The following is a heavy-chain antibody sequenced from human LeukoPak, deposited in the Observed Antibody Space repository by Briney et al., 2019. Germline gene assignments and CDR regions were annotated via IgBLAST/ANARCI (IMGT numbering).Heavy chain of an antibody. J-gene: IGHJ3*02. D-gene: IGHD1-26*01. V-gene: IGHV4-30-2*01. CDR1: CGSLSSGVYL. CDR3: ARDNGIATTNDAFDI. CDR2: IYHSGSA. Sequence: SETLSLTRSVSCGSLSSGVYLGTWIRQPPGRGLEGVGYIYHSGSAYYNPSLKSPVTISVDRSKNHFSLTLSSVTAADTAVYYCARDNGIATTNDAFDIWGQGTMVTVSS.